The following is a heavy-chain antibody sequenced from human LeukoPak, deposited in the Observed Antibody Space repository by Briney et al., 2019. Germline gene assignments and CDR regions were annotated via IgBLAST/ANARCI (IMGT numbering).Heavy chain of an antibody. CDR1: GYTFTGYA. J-gene: IGHJ6*03. Sequence: ASVTVPCKASGYTFTGYAIHWMRQAPGQGLEWMGWIIPNTGATNYAQKLQGRVTMTTDTSTSTAYMELRSLRSDDTAVYYCARDGSGSYDKYYYYYMDVWGKGTTVTISS. CDR3: ARDGSGSYDKYYYYYMDV. D-gene: IGHD3-10*01. CDR2: IIPNTGAT. V-gene: IGHV1-18*04.